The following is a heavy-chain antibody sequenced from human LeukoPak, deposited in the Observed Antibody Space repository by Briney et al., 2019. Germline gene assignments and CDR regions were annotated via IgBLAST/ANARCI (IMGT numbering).Heavy chain of an antibody. V-gene: IGHV4-4*02. CDR2: IYHSGST. D-gene: IGHD3-9*01. Sequence: SETLSLTCAVSGGSISSSNWWSWVRQPPGKGLEWIGEIYHSGSTNYNPSLKSRVTISVDKSKNQFSLKLSSVTAADTAVYYCASGAGKLRYFDWTRPFDYWGQGTLVTVSS. CDR1: GGSISSSNW. CDR3: ASGAGKLRYFDWTRPFDY. J-gene: IGHJ4*02.